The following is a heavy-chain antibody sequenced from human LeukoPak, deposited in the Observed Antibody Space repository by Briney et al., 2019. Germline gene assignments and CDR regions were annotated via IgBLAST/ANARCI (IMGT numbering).Heavy chain of an antibody. CDR1: GFTFSDYY. D-gene: IGHD2-2*01. J-gene: IGHJ5*02. V-gene: IGHV3-11*01. CDR2: ISSSGSTI. Sequence: GGSLRLSCAASGFTFSDYYMSWIRQAPGKGLEWVSYISSSGSTIYYADSVKGRFTISRDNAKNSLYLQMNSLRAEDTAVYYCARALQYQCTSCLRSFDPWGQGTLVTVSS. CDR3: ARALQYQCTSCLRSFDP.